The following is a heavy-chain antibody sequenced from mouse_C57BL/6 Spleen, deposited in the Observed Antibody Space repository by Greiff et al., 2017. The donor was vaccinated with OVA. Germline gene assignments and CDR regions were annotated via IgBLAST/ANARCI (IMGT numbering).Heavy chain of an antibody. CDR3: ARGGSSYDWYFDV. CDR2: INPSTGGT. V-gene: IGHV1-42*01. J-gene: IGHJ1*03. CDR1: GYSFTGYY. Sequence: VQLQQSGPELVKPGASVKISCKASGYSFTGYYMNWVKQSPEKSLEWIGEINPSTGGTTYNQKFKAKATLTVDKSSSTAYMQLKSLTSEDSAVYYCARGGSSYDWYFDVWGTGTTVTVSS. D-gene: IGHD1-1*01.